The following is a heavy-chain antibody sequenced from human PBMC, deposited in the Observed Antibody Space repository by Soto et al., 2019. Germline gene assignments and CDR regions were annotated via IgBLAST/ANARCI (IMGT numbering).Heavy chain of an antibody. V-gene: IGHV4-59*01. CDR3: ALRSMAVVPEY. CDR1: GDSISSYY. J-gene: IGHJ4*02. Sequence: QVQLQESGPGLVKPWKTLSLTCAVSGDSISSYYCMWIRQPPGKGLESIGYLYYGRIANYNPSLKSRVTLSGDTSTNQCSLTLSSMTAADTAVYYCALRSMAVVPEYWGQGTLVTVSS. D-gene: IGHD3-22*01. CDR2: LYYGRIA.